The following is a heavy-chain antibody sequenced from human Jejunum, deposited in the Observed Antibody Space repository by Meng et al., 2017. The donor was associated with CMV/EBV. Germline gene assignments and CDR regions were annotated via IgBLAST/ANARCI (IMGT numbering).Heavy chain of an antibody. V-gene: IGHV4-61*01. D-gene: IGHD4-11*01. Sequence: GDYISSGSHYWRWIRQPPGKALEWIGYVYYTGNTKKSPSLNSRVTMSVDTSKNQFSLKLTSVTAADTAVYYCARGPGSNGGDWFDPWGQGTLVTVSS. CDR1: GDYISSGSHY. J-gene: IGHJ5*02. CDR2: VYYTGNT. CDR3: ARGPGSNGGDWFDP.